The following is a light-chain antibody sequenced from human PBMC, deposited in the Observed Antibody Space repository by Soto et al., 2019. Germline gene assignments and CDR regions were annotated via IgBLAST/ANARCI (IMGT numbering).Light chain of an antibody. CDR1: QRVGIN. CDR2: SAS. V-gene: IGKV3-15*01. Sequence: THSPATLAVPPGETATLSCRASQRVGINLAWYQQKPGQAPRLLIYSASTRASGIADRFSGSGSGTEFTLTISSLQSEDFAFFYCQQYDGWPRTFGQGTKVDI. J-gene: IGKJ1*01. CDR3: QQYDGWPRT.